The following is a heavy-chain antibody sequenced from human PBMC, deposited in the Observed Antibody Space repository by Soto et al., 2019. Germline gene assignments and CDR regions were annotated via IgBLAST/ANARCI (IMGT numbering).Heavy chain of an antibody. CDR1: GYSFTSYW. V-gene: IGHV5-51*01. Sequence: GESLKISCKGSGYSFTSYWIAWVRQMPGKGLEWMGTIYPDDSDTRYSPSFQGQVTISADKSIQTAYLQWGSLKASDSALYYCAKDRPRRTSGYFFDYWGQGTPVTVSS. CDR3: AKDRPRRTSGYFFDY. D-gene: IGHD1-1*01. J-gene: IGHJ4*02. CDR2: IYPDDSDT.